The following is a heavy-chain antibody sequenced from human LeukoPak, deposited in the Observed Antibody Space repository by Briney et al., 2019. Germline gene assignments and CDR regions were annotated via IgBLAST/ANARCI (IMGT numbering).Heavy chain of an antibody. CDR3: KRVPEAARYDY. Sequence: GGSLRLSCAASGLTFSSYWMHWVRQAPGKGLVWVSRINSDGSHTFYADSVKGRFTISRDNAKNTLYLQMNSLRAEDTAVYYCKRVPEAARYDYWGQGTLVTVSS. CDR2: INSDGSHT. D-gene: IGHD6-6*01. J-gene: IGHJ4*02. CDR1: GLTFSSYW. V-gene: IGHV3-74*01.